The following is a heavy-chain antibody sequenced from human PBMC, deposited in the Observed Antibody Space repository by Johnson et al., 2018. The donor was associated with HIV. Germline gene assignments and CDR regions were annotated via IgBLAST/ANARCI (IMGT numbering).Heavy chain of an antibody. CDR3: ARSIVGASVDAFDM. CDR2: ISSSGSTI. V-gene: IGHV3-48*04. D-gene: IGHD1-26*01. Sequence: VQLVESGGGVVQPGRSLRLSCAASGFTFSSYGMHWVRQAPGKGLEWVSYISSSGSTIYYADSVQGRFTISRDNDKNSLYLQMNSLRAEDKAVYYCARSIVGASVDAFDMWGQATMVTVSS. J-gene: IGHJ3*02. CDR1: GFTFSSYG.